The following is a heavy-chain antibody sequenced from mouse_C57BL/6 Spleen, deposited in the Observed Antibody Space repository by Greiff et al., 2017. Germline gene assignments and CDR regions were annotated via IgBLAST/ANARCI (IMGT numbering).Heavy chain of an antibody. J-gene: IGHJ4*01. CDR2: IPPNSGST. CDR1: GYTFTSYW. Sequence: VQLQQPGAELVKPGASVKLSCKASGYTFTSYWMHWVKQRPGQGLEWIGLIPPNSGSTNYNEKFKSKATLTVDKSSSTAYMQLSSLTSEDSAVYYCAMYDYDGGYAMDYWGQGTSVTVSS. CDR3: AMYDYDGGYAMDY. V-gene: IGHV1-64*01. D-gene: IGHD2-4*01.